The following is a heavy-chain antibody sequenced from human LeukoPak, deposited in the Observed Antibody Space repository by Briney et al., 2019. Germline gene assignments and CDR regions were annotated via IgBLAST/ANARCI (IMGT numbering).Heavy chain of an antibody. J-gene: IGHJ4*02. Sequence: SETLSLTCTVSGGSISSYYWSWIRQPPGKGLEWIGYIYYSGSTNYNPSFKSRVTISVDTSKNQFSLKLSSVTAADTSVYYCAVNLGGGANFDYWGQGTLVTVSS. CDR3: AVNLGGGANFDY. CDR2: IYYSGST. V-gene: IGHV4-59*01. CDR1: GGSISSYY. D-gene: IGHD1-26*01.